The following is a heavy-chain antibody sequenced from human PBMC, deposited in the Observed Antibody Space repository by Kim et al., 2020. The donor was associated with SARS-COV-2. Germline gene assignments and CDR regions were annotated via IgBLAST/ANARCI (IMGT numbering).Heavy chain of an antibody. D-gene: IGHD3-3*01. CDR3: AEGSGYHTGYYMDV. J-gene: IGHJ6*03. V-gene: IGHV3-43*01. Sequence: ADSAKSRFHIARDNSKNSLDLQMNSLRTEDTALYYCAEGSGYHTGYYMDVWGKGTTVTVSS.